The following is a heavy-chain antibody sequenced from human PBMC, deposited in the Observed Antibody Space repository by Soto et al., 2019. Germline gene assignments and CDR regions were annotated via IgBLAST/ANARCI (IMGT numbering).Heavy chain of an antibody. J-gene: IGHJ5*02. V-gene: IGHV4-31*03. CDR2: SYYSGST. D-gene: IGHD6-6*01. Sequence: QVQLQESGPGLVKPSQTLSLTCTVSGGSISSGGYYWSWIRQHPGKGLEWIGYSYYSGSTYYNPSLKSRVTISVDTSKNQFSLKLSSVTAADTAVYYCASWYSSSSAKGWFDPWGQGTLVTVSS. CDR1: GGSISSGGYY. CDR3: ASWYSSSSAKGWFDP.